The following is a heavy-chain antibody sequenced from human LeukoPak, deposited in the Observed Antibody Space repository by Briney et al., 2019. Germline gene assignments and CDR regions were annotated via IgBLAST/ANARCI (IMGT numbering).Heavy chain of an antibody. Sequence: GGSLILSCVVSGFTFSSYWMSWVRQAPGKGLEWVANVKQDGSEKYYVDSVKGRFTISRDNAMNSLYLQMNSLRAEDTALYYCARHNPLWGYWGQGTLVTVSS. V-gene: IGHV3-7*04. CDR1: GFTFSSYW. CDR3: ARHNPLWGY. J-gene: IGHJ4*02. D-gene: IGHD1-14*01. CDR2: VKQDGSEK.